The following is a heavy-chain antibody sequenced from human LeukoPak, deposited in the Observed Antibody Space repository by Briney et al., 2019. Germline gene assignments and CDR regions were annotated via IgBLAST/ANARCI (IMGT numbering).Heavy chain of an antibody. V-gene: IGHV4-59*08. D-gene: IGHD3-10*01. J-gene: IGHJ4*02. CDR1: GGSISSYY. Sequence: SETLSPTCTVSGGSISSYYWSWIRQPPGKGLEWIGYIYYSGSTNYNPSLKSRVTISVDTSKNQFSLKLSSVTAADTAVYYCARTTYYYGSGSYQETFDYWGQGTLVTVSS. CDR2: IYYSGST. CDR3: ARTTYYYGSGSYQETFDY.